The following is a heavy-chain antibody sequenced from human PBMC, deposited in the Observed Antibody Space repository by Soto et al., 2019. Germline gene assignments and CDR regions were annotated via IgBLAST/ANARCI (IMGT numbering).Heavy chain of an antibody. J-gene: IGHJ3*02. V-gene: IGHV3-74*01. CDR1: GFTFSSYW. Sequence: EVQLVESGGDLVQPGGSLRLSCAASGFTFSSYWMHWVRQAPGKGLVWVSRINTDGSSTNYADSVKCRFTISRDNAKNTLFLQMNSLRDEDTAVYYCASGYSSTWYNAFDIWGQGTMVTVSS. CDR2: INTDGSST. D-gene: IGHD6-13*01. CDR3: ASGYSSTWYNAFDI.